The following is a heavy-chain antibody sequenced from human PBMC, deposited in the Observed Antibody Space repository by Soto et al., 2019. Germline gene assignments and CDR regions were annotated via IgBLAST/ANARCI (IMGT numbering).Heavy chain of an antibody. CDR2: ISTDVGYS. D-gene: IGHD5-12*01. CDR1: GYTFSNYA. J-gene: IGHJ4*02. V-gene: IGHV1-18*01. Sequence: QVQLVQYGAEVKKPGASVKVSCKASGYTFSNYAIIWVRQALGQGFEWMGWISTDVGYSNYARDRVTMTTDSSTNTAYMELRSLRSDDTARYYCARDRLHSGYDGDYGCQGTLVTVSS. CDR3: ARDRLHSGYDGDY.